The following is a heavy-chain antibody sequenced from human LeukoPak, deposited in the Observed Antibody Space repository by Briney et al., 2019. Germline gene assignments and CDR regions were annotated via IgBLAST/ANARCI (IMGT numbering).Heavy chain of an antibody. J-gene: IGHJ4*02. Sequence: GGSLRLSCAASGFTFSNAWMSWVRQAPGKGLESVGRIKSKTDGGTTDYAAPVKGRFTISRDDSKNTLYLQMNSLKTEDTAVYYCTTDHAQQYDYDFWSGYYRGGIFDYWGQGTLVSVSS. CDR2: IKSKTDGGTT. V-gene: IGHV3-15*01. CDR1: GFTFSNAW. CDR3: TTDHAQQYDYDFWSGYYRGGIFDY. D-gene: IGHD3-3*01.